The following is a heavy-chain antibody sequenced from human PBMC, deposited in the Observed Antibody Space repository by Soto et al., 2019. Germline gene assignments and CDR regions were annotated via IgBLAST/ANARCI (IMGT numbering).Heavy chain of an antibody. J-gene: IGHJ6*02. V-gene: IGHV3-30*18. CDR3: ANDLRPLWFGELSGGMDV. D-gene: IGHD3-10*01. CDR2: ISYDGSNK. Sequence: GGSLRLSCAASGFTFSSYGMHWVRQAPGKGLEWVAVISYDGSNKYYADSVKGRFTISRDNSKNTLYLQMNSLRAEDTAVYYFANDLRPLWFGELSGGMDVSGQGTTVTVSS. CDR1: GFTFSSYG.